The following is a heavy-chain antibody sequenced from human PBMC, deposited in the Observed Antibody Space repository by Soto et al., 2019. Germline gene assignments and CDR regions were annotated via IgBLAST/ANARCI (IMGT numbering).Heavy chain of an antibody. CDR2: INPNSGGT. CDR3: ARVEGGVAAAGTEFDY. D-gene: IGHD6-13*01. J-gene: IGHJ4*02. Sequence: ASVKVSCKASGYTFTGYYMHWVLQAPGQGLEWMGWINPNSGGTNYAQKFQGWVTMARDTSISTAYMELSRLRSDDTAVYYCARVEGGVAAAGTEFDYWGQETLVTVSS. CDR1: GYTFTGYY. V-gene: IGHV1-2*04.